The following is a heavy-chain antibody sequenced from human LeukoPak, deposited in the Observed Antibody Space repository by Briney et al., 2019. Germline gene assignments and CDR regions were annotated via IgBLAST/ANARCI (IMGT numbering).Heavy chain of an antibody. CDR3: ARDIARRGVRGVQFDY. V-gene: IGHV1-18*01. J-gene: IGHJ4*02. CDR2: ISAYNGNT. D-gene: IGHD3-10*01. CDR1: GYTFTSYG. Sequence: GASVKVSCKASGYTFTSYGISWVRQAPGQGLEWMGWISAYNGNTSYAQKLQGRVTMTTDTSTSTAYMELRSLRSDDTAVYYCARDIARRGVRGVQFDYWGQGTLVTVSS.